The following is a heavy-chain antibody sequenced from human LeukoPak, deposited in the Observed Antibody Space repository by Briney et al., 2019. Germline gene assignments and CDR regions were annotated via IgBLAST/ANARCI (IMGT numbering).Heavy chain of an antibody. Sequence: GSLRLSCAASGFTFTVYCMSWVRQAPGQGLEWLASIKPDGIETYYVDSVKGRFTISRDKAMNSLYLQMNSLRAEYTAVYCCARADGSGVNCYSVRAFYTWGQGTMVTVSS. D-gene: IGHD2-15*01. J-gene: IGHJ3*02. CDR3: ARADGSGVNCYSVRAFYT. V-gene: IGHV3-7*01. CDR2: IKPDGIET. CDR1: GFTFTVYC.